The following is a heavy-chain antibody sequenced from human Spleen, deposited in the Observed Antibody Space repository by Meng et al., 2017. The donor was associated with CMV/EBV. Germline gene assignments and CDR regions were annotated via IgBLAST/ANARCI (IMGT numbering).Heavy chain of an antibody. CDR1: GGSMNSADFY. CDR2: VFYSGTA. CDR3: ARNRAYGDLFFFFDY. D-gene: IGHD4-17*01. Sequence: SGGSMNSADFYWSWIRQAPGKGLEWIGNVFYSGTAHYNPSLKRRVSISEFTSRNQFSLLLESVTAADTATYYCARNRAYGDLFFFFDYWGQGALVTVSS. J-gene: IGHJ4*02. V-gene: IGHV4-30-4*01.